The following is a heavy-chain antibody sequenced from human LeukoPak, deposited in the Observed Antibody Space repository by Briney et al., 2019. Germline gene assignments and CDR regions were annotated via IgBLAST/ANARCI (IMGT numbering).Heavy chain of an antibody. CDR1: GYTFTSYA. D-gene: IGHD6-13*01. CDR3: ARDYEWSIAAAGTFYYYYGMDV. V-gene: IGHV1-3*01. CDR2: INAGNGNT. J-gene: IGHJ6*02. Sequence: EASVKVSCKASGYTFTSYAIHLVRQAPGQRLEWMGWINAGNGNTKYSQKFQGRVTITRDTSASTAYMELSSLRSEDTAVYYCARDYEWSIAAAGTFYYYYGMDVWGQGTTVTVSS.